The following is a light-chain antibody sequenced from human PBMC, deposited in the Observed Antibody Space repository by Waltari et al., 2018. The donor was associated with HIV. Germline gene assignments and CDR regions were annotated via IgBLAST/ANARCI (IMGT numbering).Light chain of an antibody. CDR3: LQHNSYPYT. V-gene: IGKV1-17*01. Sequence: DIQMTQSPSSLSTSVGDRVTTTCRASQDIRNNVGWFQQRPGKAPKRLIYAASILQTGVPSRFSGSGSGTEFTLTISSLQPEDFATYYCLQHNSYPYTFGQGTKLEIK. CDR2: AAS. CDR1: QDIRNN. J-gene: IGKJ2*01.